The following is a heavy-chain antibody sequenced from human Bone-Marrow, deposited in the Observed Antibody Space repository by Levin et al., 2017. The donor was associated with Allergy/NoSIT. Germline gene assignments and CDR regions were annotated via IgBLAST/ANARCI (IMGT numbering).Heavy chain of an antibody. CDR3: ARDRDNHFIQLWLRTAERGMVT. Sequence: SCAASGFTFSSYAMHWVRQAPGKGLEWVAVISYDGSNKYYADSVKGRFTISRDNSKNTLYLQMNSLRAEDTAVYYCARDRDNHFIQLWLRTAERGMVTWGQGTLVTVSS. J-gene: IGHJ4*02. CDR2: ISYDGSNK. CDR1: GFTFSSYA. D-gene: IGHD5-18*01. V-gene: IGHV3-30-3*01.